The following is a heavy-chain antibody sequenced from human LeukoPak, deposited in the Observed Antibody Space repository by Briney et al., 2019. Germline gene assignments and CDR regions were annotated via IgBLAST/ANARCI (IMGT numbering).Heavy chain of an antibody. CDR2: ISNSGGNT. Sequence: GGALRLSCAASGFTFGNYVMTWVRQAPGQGLEWVSTISNSGGNTYYADSVKGRVTISRDNSKNTLYLQMNSLRGEDTVVYYCAKDHGVRYYDSSGYYYWGQGPLVTVSS. V-gene: IGHV3-23*01. CDR3: AKDHGVRYYDSSGYYY. J-gene: IGHJ4*02. CDR1: GFTFGNYV. D-gene: IGHD3-22*01.